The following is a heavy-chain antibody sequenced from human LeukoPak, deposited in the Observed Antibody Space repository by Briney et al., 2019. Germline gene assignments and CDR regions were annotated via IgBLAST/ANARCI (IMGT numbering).Heavy chain of an antibody. CDR1: GGSFSGFY. D-gene: IGHD4-17*01. J-gene: IGHJ5*02. CDR2: INHSGST. Sequence: SETLSLTCAVYGGSFSGFYWSWIRQPPGKGLEWIGEINHSGSTNYDASLKRRVTISVDTSKNQFSLKLSSVTAADTAVYYCARSAKRIGYGDYRNWFDPWGQGTLVTVSS. CDR3: ARSAKRIGYGDYRNWFDP. V-gene: IGHV4-34*01.